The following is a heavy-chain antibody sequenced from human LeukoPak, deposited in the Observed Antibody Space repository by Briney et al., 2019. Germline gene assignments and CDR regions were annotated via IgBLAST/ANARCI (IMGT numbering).Heavy chain of an antibody. CDR3: ARGESGYPYYFDY. CDR2: IYHSGST. CDR1: GYSISSGYY. Sequence: SETLSLTCTVSGYSISSGYYWGWIRQPPGKGLEWIGSIYHSGSTYYNPSLKSRVTISVDTSKNQFSLKLSSVTAADTAVYYCARGESGYPYYFDYWGQGTLVTVSS. D-gene: IGHD5-12*01. J-gene: IGHJ4*02. V-gene: IGHV4-38-2*02.